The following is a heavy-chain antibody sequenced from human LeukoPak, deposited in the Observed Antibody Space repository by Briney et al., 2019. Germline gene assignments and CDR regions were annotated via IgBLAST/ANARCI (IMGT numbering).Heavy chain of an antibody. Sequence: GESLKISCKGSGYSFTSYWIGWVRQMPGKGLEWMGIIYPGDSDTRYSPSFQGQVTISDDKSISTAYLQWSSLKASDTAMYYCACTRMSLADAFDIWGQGTMVTVSS. CDR2: IYPGDSDT. CDR1: GYSFTSYW. V-gene: IGHV5-51*01. J-gene: IGHJ3*02. CDR3: ACTRMSLADAFDI.